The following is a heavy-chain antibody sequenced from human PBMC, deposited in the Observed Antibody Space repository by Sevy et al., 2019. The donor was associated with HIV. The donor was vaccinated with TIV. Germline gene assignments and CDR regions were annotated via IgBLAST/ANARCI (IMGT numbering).Heavy chain of an antibody. CDR2: ISNDGSRT. V-gene: IGHV3-30*04. J-gene: IGHJ5*01. Sequence: GGSLRLSCAASGFTFSDYTIHWVRQAPGKGLEWVSVISNDGSRTSYADSVKGRFTISRNYSKNMLLLQMNRRRAEDTAVYYCTRVRGLLGWFDSWGQGTLVTVSS. CDR3: TRVRGLLGWFDS. CDR1: GFTFSDYT. D-gene: IGHD3-10*01.